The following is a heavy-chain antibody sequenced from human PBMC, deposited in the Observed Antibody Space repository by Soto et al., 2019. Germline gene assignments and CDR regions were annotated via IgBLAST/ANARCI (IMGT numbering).Heavy chain of an antibody. V-gene: IGHV4-31*03. CDR3: XREXXXXXXXGXXNXFDP. CDR1: GGSVNVGDHY. Sequence: QVQLQESGPGLVKPSETLSLTCTVSGGSVNVGDHYWSWIRQFPGRGLEWIGYISYSGNTYYNPSLKGRVTLSLDISKSQFSLKLASVTAAXTXVYXXXREXXXXXXXGXXNXFDPWGQGTLVTVSS. CDR2: ISYSGNT. J-gene: IGHJ5*02.